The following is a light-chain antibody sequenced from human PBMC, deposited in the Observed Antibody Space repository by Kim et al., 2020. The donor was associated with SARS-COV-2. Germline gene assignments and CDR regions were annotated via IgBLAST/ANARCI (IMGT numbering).Light chain of an antibody. CDR2: LNRDCSH. Sequence: SVKLPCPPGSGHKSYTNAWLQQQPGKGPRYLMKLNRDCSHSKGDENPDRFSGSSSGPERYLTISCLQSEDEGDYFCQTGGTGIGVFGGGAQLAVL. CDR1: SGHKSYT. J-gene: IGLJ2*01. CDR3: QTGGTGIGV. V-gene: IGLV4-69*01.